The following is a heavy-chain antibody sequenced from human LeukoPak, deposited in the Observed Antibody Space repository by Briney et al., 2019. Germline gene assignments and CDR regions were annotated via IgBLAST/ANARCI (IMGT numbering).Heavy chain of an antibody. CDR3: ARSEYYYDSSGYHTDAFDI. Sequence: PGGSLRLSCAASGFTFSDHYMDWVRQAPGKGLEWVGRSRNKANSYTTEYAASVKGRFTISRDDSKNSLYLQMNSLKTEDTAVYYCARSEYYYDSSGYHTDAFDIWGQGTMVTVSS. CDR1: GFTFSDHY. CDR2: SRNKANSYTT. J-gene: IGHJ3*02. D-gene: IGHD3-22*01. V-gene: IGHV3-72*01.